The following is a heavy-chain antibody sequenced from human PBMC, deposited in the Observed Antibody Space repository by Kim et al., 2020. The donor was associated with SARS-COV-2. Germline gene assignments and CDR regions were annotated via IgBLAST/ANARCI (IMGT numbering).Heavy chain of an antibody. D-gene: IGHD3-16*01. CDR3: ARPPGGLGDALGY. V-gene: IGHV1-69*10. CDR1: GETFSSYN. J-gene: IGHJ4*02. Sequence: SVKVSCKVFGETFSSYNINWVRQAPGQGLEWMGGIIPMVGLPDTPRKFQGRVTIIPDRSTSTATLEGLGRKPEERAGYFCARPPGGLGDALGYWGRGT. CDR2: IIPMVGLP.